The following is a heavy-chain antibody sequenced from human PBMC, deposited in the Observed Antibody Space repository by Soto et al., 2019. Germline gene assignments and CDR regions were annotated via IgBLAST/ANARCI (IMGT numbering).Heavy chain of an antibody. V-gene: IGHV3-66*01. CDR1: GFTVSSNY. CDR2: IYSGGST. D-gene: IGHD3-9*01. Sequence: GGSLRLSCAASGFTVSSNYMSWVRQAPGKGLEWVSVIYSGGSTYYADSVKGRFTISRDNSKNTLYLQMNSLTAEDTAVYYCARATVDYDILTGRPYYYYMDVWGKGTTVTVSS. J-gene: IGHJ6*03. CDR3: ARATVDYDILTGRPYYYYMDV.